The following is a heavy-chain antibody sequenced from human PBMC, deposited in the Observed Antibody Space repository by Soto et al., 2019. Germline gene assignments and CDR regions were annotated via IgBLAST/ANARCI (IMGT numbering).Heavy chain of an antibody. CDR3: ARWVGGSMYDNSGKYDS. CDR2: VSNDGIRK. D-gene: IGHD3-22*01. J-gene: IGHJ5*01. Sequence: QVQLVESGGGVVQPGRSLRLTCAASGFIFSGSGMHWVRQAPGKGLEWVAVVSNDGIRKYYGDSVKGRFTISRDNAENTLYLQMNSLRAEDTAVYYCARWVGGSMYDNSGKYDSWGQGTLVTVSS. CDR1: GFIFSGSG. V-gene: IGHV3-30*03.